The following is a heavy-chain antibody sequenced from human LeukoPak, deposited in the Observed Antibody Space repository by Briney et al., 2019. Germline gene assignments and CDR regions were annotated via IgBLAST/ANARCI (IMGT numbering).Heavy chain of an antibody. CDR1: GYTFTGYY. J-gene: IGHJ4*02. CDR2: INPNNGGT. CDR3: ARGQITMVRGVISY. V-gene: IGHV1-2*02. D-gene: IGHD3-10*01. Sequence: EASVKVSCKASGYTFTGYYLHWVRQAPGQGLEWMGWINPNNGGTDYAQKFQGRVTMTRDTSISTAYMELSSLRSHDTAVYYCARGQITMVRGVISYWGQGTLVTVSS.